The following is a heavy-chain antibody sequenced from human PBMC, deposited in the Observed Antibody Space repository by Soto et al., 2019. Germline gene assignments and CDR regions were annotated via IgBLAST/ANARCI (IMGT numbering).Heavy chain of an antibody. Sequence: QVQLVQSGAEVKKPGASVKVYCEATGYTFTGNYLHWVRQAPGQGLEWMGWIHPHSGATKYAQKFQGWVTITRDTSISTAYLDLSSLTSPDTAVYYCVREGVGPTYGWFDPWGQGTLVTVSS. CDR3: VREGVGPTYGWFDP. CDR1: GYTFTGNY. D-gene: IGHD2-8*01. V-gene: IGHV1-2*04. J-gene: IGHJ5*02. CDR2: IHPHSGAT.